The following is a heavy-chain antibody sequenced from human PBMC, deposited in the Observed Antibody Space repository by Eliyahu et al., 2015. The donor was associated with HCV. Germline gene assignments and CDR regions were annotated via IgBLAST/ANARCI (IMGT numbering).Heavy chain of an antibody. D-gene: IGHD6-19*01. CDR3: ARRGHSNGWNDY. CDR2: ISWDSGSI. V-gene: IGHV3-9*01. Sequence: EVQLVESGGGLVQPGRSLRLSCAASGFTFDDYAMHWVRQAPGKGLEWVSGISWDSGSIGYGDSVKGRFTISRDNAKNSLYLQMNSLRPEDTALYYCARRGHSNGWNDYWGQGTLVTVSS. J-gene: IGHJ4*02. CDR1: GFTFDDYA.